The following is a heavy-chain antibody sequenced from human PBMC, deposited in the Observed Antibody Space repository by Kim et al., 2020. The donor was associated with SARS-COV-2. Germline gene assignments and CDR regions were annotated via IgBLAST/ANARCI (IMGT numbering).Heavy chain of an antibody. Sequence: ASVKVSCKASGYTFTSYGISWVRQAPGQGLEWMGWISAYNGNTNYAQKLQGRVTMTTDTSTSTAYMELRSLRSDDTAVYYCARSPLPLWWQGMITFGETATGYVWFEPRGQGTLGTVSS. CDR2: ISAYNGNT. V-gene: IGHV1-18*01. CDR1: GYTFTSYG. D-gene: IGHD3-16*01. CDR3: ARSPLPLWWQGMITFGETATGYVWFEP. J-gene: IGHJ5*02.